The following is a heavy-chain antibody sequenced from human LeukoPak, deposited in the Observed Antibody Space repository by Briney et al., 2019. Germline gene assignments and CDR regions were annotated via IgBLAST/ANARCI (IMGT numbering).Heavy chain of an antibody. CDR2: INPNSGGT. CDR3: ARGKTMVYCGGDCYRFDN. J-gene: IGHJ4*02. Sequence: GASVKVSCKTSGYTFTGYYMHWVRQAPGQGLEWMGWINPNSGGTNYAQKFHGRVTMTRDTSISTAYMELSRLLSGDTAVYYCARGKTMVYCGGDCYRFDNWGQGTLVTVSS. V-gene: IGHV1-2*02. D-gene: IGHD2-21*02. CDR1: GYTFTGYY.